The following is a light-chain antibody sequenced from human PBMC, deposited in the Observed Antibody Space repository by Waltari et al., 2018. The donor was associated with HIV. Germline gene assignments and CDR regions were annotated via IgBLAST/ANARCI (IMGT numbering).Light chain of an antibody. CDR2: SAS. J-gene: IGKJ1*01. Sequence: DIQLTQSPSFLSASVGDRVTITCRANQNIRAYLAWYQQKPGKAPTLLIYSASTVQRGVPSRFSGSGSGAEFTLTISSLQPEDFATYYCQQLDSYPQTFGHGTKVEI. CDR1: QNIRAY. V-gene: IGKV1-9*01. CDR3: QQLDSYPQT.